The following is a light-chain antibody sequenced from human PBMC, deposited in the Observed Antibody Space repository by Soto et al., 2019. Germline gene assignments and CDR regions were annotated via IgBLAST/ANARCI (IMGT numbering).Light chain of an antibody. CDR3: HQYTSYPWT. Sequence: DSQMTQSPSTLSASVGDRATITCRASLSIRYWLAWSQHKAGKAPKLLIYEASRLESGVRSRVSGSGSWTEVILTISSLQPDDFATYYCHQYTSYPWTFGQGTKVDIK. J-gene: IGKJ1*01. CDR2: EAS. CDR1: LSIRYW. V-gene: IGKV1-5*03.